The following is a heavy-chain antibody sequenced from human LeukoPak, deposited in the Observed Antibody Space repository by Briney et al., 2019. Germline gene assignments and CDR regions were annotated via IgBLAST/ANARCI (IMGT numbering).Heavy chain of an antibody. CDR3: ARMAAAGPAGWFDP. V-gene: IGHV1-18*04. Sequence: ASVKVSCKASGYTFTSYGISWVRQAHGQGLEWMGWISAYNGNTNYAQKLQGRVTMTTDTSTSTAYMELRSLRSDDTAVYYCARMAAAGPAGWFDPWGQGTLVTVSS. CDR1: GYTFTSYG. D-gene: IGHD6-13*01. CDR2: ISAYNGNT. J-gene: IGHJ5*02.